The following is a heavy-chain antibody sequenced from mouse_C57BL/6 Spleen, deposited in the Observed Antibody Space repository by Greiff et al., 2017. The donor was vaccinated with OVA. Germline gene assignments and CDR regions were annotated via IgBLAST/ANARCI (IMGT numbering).Heavy chain of an antibody. Sequence: QVQLQQPGAELVKPGASVKMSCKASGYTFTSYWITWVKQRPGQGLEWIGDIYPGICSTNYNEKFKSKATLTVDTSSSTAYMQLSSLTSEDSAVYYCASPFYSNYGAMDYWGQGTSVTVSS. CDR1: GYTFTSYW. CDR3: ASPFYSNYGAMDY. D-gene: IGHD2-5*01. V-gene: IGHV1-55*01. J-gene: IGHJ4*01. CDR2: IYPGICST.